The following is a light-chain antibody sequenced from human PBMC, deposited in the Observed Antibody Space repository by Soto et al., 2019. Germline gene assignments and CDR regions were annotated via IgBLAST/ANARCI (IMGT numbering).Light chain of an antibody. CDR2: DAS. V-gene: IGKV1-5*01. CDR1: QSISSW. CDR3: QQYDSYPWT. Sequence: DIQITQSPSTLSASLRNRVTNTCRASQSISSWLAWYQQKPGKVPKLLIYDASSLESGVPSRFSGGGSGTEFTLTISSLQPDDFATYYCQQYDSYPWTFGQGTKVDIK. J-gene: IGKJ1*01.